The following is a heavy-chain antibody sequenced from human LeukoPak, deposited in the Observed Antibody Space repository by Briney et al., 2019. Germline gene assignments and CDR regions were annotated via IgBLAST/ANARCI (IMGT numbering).Heavy chain of an antibody. CDR2: IDPSDSYT. Sequence: RGESLMISCKGSGYSFTSYWISWVRQMPGKGLEWTGRIDPSDSYTNYSPSFQGHVTISADKSISTAYLQWSSLKASDTAMYYCARLVGGVGASRRAFDIWGQGTMVTVSS. J-gene: IGHJ3*02. CDR3: ARLVGGVGASRRAFDI. D-gene: IGHD1-26*01. CDR1: GYSFTSYW. V-gene: IGHV5-10-1*01.